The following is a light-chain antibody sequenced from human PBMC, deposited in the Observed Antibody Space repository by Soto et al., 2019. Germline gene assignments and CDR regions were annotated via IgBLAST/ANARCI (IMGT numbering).Light chain of an antibody. CDR1: QSVKNSY. J-gene: IGKJ1*01. CDR3: EVYDGSPRT. Sequence: EIVLTQSPGTLSLSPGERATLSCRASQSVKNSYLAWYQQKPGQSPRLVIYGVSNRATGIPNRFSGGGFGTDFTLTISRLEPEDFAVYYCEVYDGSPRTFGQGTPVEIK. V-gene: IGKV3-20*01. CDR2: GVS.